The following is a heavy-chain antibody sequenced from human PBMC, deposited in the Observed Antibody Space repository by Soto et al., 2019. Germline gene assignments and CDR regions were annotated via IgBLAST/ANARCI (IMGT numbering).Heavy chain of an antibody. CDR3: AADSGDYYYFDY. CDR1: GGSISSSSYY. J-gene: IGHJ4*02. Sequence: SETLSLTCTVSGGSISSSSYYWGCIRQPPGKELEWIGSMYDSGCTYSNPSLKSRVTISVDTSKSQFSQKLSSVTAADAAVSYCAADSGDYYYFDYWGQGTLVTVSS. CDR2: MYDSGCT. D-gene: IGHD3-22*01. V-gene: IGHV4-39*01.